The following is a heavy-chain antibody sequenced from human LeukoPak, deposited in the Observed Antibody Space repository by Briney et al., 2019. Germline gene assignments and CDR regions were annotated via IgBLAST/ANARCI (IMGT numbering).Heavy chain of an antibody. CDR2: INPTGGST. CDR1: GYTFTTYY. J-gene: IGHJ4*02. Sequence: ASVKVSCKASGYTFTTYYILWVRQPPGQGLEWMGRINPTGGSTSYPQKFQGRVTMTRDTSTSTVYMELSSLTSEDTGVYYCARGGVGLTGSIPLHWGQGTLVTVSS. V-gene: IGHV1-46*01. CDR3: ARGGVGLTGSIPLH. D-gene: IGHD1-20*01.